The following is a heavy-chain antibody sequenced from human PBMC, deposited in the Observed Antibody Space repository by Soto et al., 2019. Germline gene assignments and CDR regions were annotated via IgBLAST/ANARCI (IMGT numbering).Heavy chain of an antibody. Sequence: SLRLSCAASGFTFSSYAMSWVRQAPGKGLEWVSGIRGSGDSTYYADSVKGRFTISRDNSKNTLYLQMNSLRAEDTAVYYCAKDLRDIVVVSPTAIFYWGKGTPVTVSS. CDR2: IRGSGDST. CDR1: GFTFSSYA. V-gene: IGHV3-23*01. D-gene: IGHD5-12*01. CDR3: AKDLRDIVVVSPTAIFY. J-gene: IGHJ4*02.